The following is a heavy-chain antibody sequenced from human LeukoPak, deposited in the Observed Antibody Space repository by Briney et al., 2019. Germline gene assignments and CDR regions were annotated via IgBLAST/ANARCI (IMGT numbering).Heavy chain of an antibody. D-gene: IGHD3-22*01. CDR2: MNSDGTTI. V-gene: IGHV3-74*01. J-gene: IGHJ4*02. CDR1: GFPFSSYW. CDR3: ARDPQLIVVVDGGSWAFDY. Sequence: GGSLRLSCVASGFPFSSYWMHWVRQAPGKGLVWVSRMNSDGTTINYADSVKGRFTISRDNAKNSLYLQMNSLRAEDTAVYYCARDPQLIVVVDGGSWAFDYWGQGTLVTVSS.